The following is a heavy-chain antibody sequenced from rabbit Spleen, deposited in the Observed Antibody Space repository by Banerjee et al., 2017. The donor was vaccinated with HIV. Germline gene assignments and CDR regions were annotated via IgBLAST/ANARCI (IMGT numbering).Heavy chain of an antibody. CDR2: IDGDSSGNT. Sequence: QSLEESGGDLVKPGASLTLTCTTSGFSFSSTYYMCWVRQAPGKGLEWIGCIDGDSSGNTYYASWAKGRFTISKSSSTTVDLKMTSLTASDTATYFCARDGAGGSYFALFGPGTLVTVS. CDR1: GFSFSSTYY. CDR3: ARDGAGGSYFAL. D-gene: IGHD8-1*01. J-gene: IGHJ4*01. V-gene: IGHV1S40*01.